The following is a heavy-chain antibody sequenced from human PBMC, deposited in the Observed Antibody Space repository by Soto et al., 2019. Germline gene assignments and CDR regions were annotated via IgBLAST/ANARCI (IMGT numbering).Heavy chain of an antibody. CDR2: IYYSGST. CDR1: AGSISSGGYY. J-gene: IGHJ4*02. Sequence: QVQLQESGPGLVKPSQTLSLTCTVSAGSISSGGYYWSWIRQHPGKGLERIGYIYYSGSTYYNPSLKSRVTIAVDTSKNQFSLKLSSVTAADMAVYYCAKGERYQLLTSGPLDYWGQGTLVTVSS. V-gene: IGHV4-31*03. D-gene: IGHD2-2*01. CDR3: AKGERYQLLTSGPLDY.